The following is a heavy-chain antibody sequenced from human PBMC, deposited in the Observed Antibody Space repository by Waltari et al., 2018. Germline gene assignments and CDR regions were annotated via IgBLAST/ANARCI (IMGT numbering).Heavy chain of an antibody. CDR2: IYHSGST. V-gene: IGHV4-38-2*02. CDR3: ASPWAPHYYGSGSYFINAFDI. D-gene: IGHD3-10*01. Sequence: QVQLQESGPGLVKPSETLSLTCTVSGYSISSGYYWGWIRQPPGREREWMGSIYHSGSTYDTPPHNSRFTISVDTSENQCSLRLSSVTAADTAVYYCASPWAPHYYGSGSYFINAFDIWGQGTMVTVSS. CDR1: GYSISSGYY. J-gene: IGHJ3*02.